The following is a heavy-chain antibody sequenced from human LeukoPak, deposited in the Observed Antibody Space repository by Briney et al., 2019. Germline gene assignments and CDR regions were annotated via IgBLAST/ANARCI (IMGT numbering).Heavy chain of an antibody. V-gene: IGHV4-30-2*01. J-gene: IGHJ4*02. Sequence: SETLSLTCTVSGGSISSGGYYWSWIRQPPGKGLEWIGYIYHSGSTYYNPSLKSRVTISIDTSKNQFSLRLSSVTAADTAVYYCSGGYSGSGSNDYWGQGTLVTVSS. CDR2: IYHSGST. D-gene: IGHD3-10*01. CDR3: SGGYSGSGSNDY. CDR1: GGSISSGGYY.